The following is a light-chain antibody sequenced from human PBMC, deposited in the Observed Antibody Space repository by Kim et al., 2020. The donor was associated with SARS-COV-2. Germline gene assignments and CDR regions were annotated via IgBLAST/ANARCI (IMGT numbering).Light chain of an antibody. CDR1: VLAKRY. V-gene: IGLV3-27*01. J-gene: IGLJ3*02. CDR3: YSPTVNNLRV. CDR2: KDS. Sequence: SYELTQPSSVSVSPGQTARITCSGDVLAKRYARWFQQKPGQAPVLVIYKDSERPSGIPERFSGSSSGTTVTLTITGAQVEDEADYYCYSPTVNNLRVFGGGTQLTVL.